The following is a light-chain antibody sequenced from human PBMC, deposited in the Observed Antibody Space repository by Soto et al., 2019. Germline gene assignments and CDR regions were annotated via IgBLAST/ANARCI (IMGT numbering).Light chain of an antibody. J-gene: IGLJ2*01. Sequence: QSVLTQPASVSGSPGQSITISCTGTGTDIGGYNFVSWYQQHPGKAPKLLIYDVLNRPSGVSNRFSGSKSDNTASLTISGLQAEDEADYYCSSYTARSTLVVFGGGTKLTVL. CDR2: DVL. V-gene: IGLV2-14*03. CDR3: SSYTARSTLVV. CDR1: GTDIGGYNF.